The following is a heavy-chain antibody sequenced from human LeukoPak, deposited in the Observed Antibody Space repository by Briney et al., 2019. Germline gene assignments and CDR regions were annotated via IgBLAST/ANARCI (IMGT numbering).Heavy chain of an antibody. J-gene: IGHJ6*03. CDR2: ISISSSYI. D-gene: IGHD1-26*01. CDR1: GFTFSSYS. Sequence: GGSLRLSCAASGFTFSSYSMNWVRQAPGKGLEWVSSISISSSYIFYADSVKGRFTISRDNAKNSLYLLLNTLSAEDTAVYYCARGIVGAPIYYYYYYMDVWGKGTTVTVSS. CDR3: ARGIVGAPIYYYYYYMDV. V-gene: IGHV3-21*01.